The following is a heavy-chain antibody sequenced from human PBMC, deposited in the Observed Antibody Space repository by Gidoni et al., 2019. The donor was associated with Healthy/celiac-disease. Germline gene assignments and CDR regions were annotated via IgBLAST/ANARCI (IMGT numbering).Heavy chain of an antibody. CDR1: GFTFSSYG. J-gene: IGHJ3*02. CDR3: ARDSGDQDAFDI. V-gene: IGHV3-33*01. D-gene: IGHD3-10*01. CDR2: IWYDGSNK. Sequence: VQLVESGGGVVPPGRSLRLSCAASGFTFSSYGMHWVRQAPGKGLEWVAVIWYDGSNKYYADSVKGRFTISRDNSKNTLYLQMNSLRAEDTAVYYCARDSGDQDAFDIWGQGTMVTVSS.